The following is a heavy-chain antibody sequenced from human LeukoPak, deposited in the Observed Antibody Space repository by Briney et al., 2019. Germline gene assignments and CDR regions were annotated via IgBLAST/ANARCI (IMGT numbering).Heavy chain of an antibody. Sequence: PGRSLRLSCAASGFTFSTYGMHWVRHAQGKGLEWVALIWYDGSNENYADSVKGRFTISRDNSRDTLYLQMNSLRGEDTAVYYCARGGLTIAEATTSWYLDYWGQGTLVTVSS. J-gene: IGHJ4*02. CDR1: GFTFSTYG. CDR2: IWYDGSNE. CDR3: ARGGLTIAEATTSWYLDY. V-gene: IGHV3-33*01. D-gene: IGHD1-26*01.